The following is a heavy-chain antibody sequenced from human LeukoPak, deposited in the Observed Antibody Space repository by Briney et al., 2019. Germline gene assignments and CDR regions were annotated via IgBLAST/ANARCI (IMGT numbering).Heavy chain of an antibody. CDR1: GFTFSSYW. CDR3: TREKYCSGTSCFPLFDP. CDR2: IREDGSAN. V-gene: IGHV3-7*01. Sequence: TGGSLRLSCAASGFTFSSYWMTWVRQAPGKGLEWVANIREDGSANYYVNSVKGRFTISRDNAKNSLYLQMSSLRAEDTAVYYCTREKYCSGTSCFPLFDPWGQGALVTVSS. D-gene: IGHD2-2*01. J-gene: IGHJ5*02.